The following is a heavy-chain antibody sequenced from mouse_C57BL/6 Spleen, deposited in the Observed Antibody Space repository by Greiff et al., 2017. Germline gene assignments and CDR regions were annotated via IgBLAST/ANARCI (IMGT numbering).Heavy chain of an antibody. D-gene: IGHD2-4*01. V-gene: IGHV6-3*01. J-gene: IGHJ3*01. CDR2: IRLKSDNYAT. Sequence: EVKLEESGGGLVQPGGSMKLSCVASGFTFSNYWMNWVRQSPEKGLEWVAQIRLKSDNYATHYAESVKGRFTISRDDSKSSVYLQMNNLRAEDTGIYYCTGVDYDGFAYWGQGTLVTVSA. CDR1: GFTFSNYW. CDR3: TGVDYDGFAY.